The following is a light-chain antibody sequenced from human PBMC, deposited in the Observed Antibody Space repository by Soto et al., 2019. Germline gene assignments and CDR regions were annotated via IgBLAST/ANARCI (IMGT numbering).Light chain of an antibody. CDR3: QQAISFPLT. CDR1: QGIRSW. V-gene: IGKV1-12*01. J-gene: IGKJ4*01. CDR2: AAS. Sequence: DIQMTQSPSSVSASVGDRVTITCRASQGIRSWLAWYQQKAGKAPKLLIYAASSLQSGVPSRFSGSGSGTDFTLSISSLQPEDFATYYCQQAISFPLTFGGGTKVEIK.